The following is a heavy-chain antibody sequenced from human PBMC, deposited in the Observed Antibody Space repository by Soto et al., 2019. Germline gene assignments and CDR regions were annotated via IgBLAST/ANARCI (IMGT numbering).Heavy chain of an antibody. J-gene: IGHJ6*02. CDR2: ISYDGSNK. Sequence: GSLRPSCAAPGFTFSSYGMHWVRQAPGKGLEWVAVISYDGSNKYYADSVKGRFTISRDNSKNTLYLQMNSLRAEDTAVYYCAKGTSTYYDFWSGYYTLGFGMDVWGQGTTVTVSS. D-gene: IGHD3-3*01. CDR1: GFTFSSYG. CDR3: AKGTSTYYDFWSGYYTLGFGMDV. V-gene: IGHV3-30*18.